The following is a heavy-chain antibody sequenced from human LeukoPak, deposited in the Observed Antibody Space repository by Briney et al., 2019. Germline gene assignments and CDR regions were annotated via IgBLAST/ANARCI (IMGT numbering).Heavy chain of an antibody. J-gene: IGHJ6*03. Sequence: SETLSLTCTVSGGSISSYYWSWIRQPPGKGLEWIGYMYYSGSTNYNPSLKSRVIISVDSSKNQFSLKLSSVTAADTAVYYCARTTEGGYTYDYFYYYYMDVWGKGTTVTISS. CDR2: MYYSGST. D-gene: IGHD5-18*01. CDR1: GGSISSYY. V-gene: IGHV4-59*01. CDR3: ARTTEGGYTYDYFYYYYMDV.